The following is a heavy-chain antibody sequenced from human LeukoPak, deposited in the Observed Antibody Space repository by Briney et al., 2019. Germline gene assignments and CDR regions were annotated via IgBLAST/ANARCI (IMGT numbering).Heavy chain of an antibody. CDR3: AKNRGQTGYDWDIVKAIFDP. CDR1: GFSFTTYA. Sequence: GGSLRLSCAASGFSFTTYAMSWVRQAPGKGLEYVSSMSDDGGSPYYANSVNGRCTISRDNSKNTLYLQMNTLRDEDTDIYYCAKNRGQTGYDWDIVKAIFDPWGQGTQVTVSS. V-gene: IGHV3-23*01. D-gene: IGHD5-12*01. CDR2: MSDDGGSP. J-gene: IGHJ5*02.